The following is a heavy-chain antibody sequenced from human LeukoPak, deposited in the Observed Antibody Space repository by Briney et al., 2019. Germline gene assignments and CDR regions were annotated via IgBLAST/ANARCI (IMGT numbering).Heavy chain of an antibody. CDR3: AKTTTGYSSGRYPAWPIDY. D-gene: IGHD2-15*01. CDR1: GFTFGSYA. J-gene: IGHJ4*02. Sequence: GGSLRLSCAAYGFTFGSYAMYWVRQAPGKGLEWVSGVFGSGGSAHYADSVKGRFTISRDNSKNTVYLQMDSLRVEDTAIYYCAKTTTGYSSGRYPAWPIDYWGQGTLVTVSS. CDR2: VFGSGGSA. V-gene: IGHV3-23*01.